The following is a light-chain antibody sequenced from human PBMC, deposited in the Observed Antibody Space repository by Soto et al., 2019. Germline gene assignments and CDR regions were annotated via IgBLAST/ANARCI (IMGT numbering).Light chain of an antibody. V-gene: IGLV3-21*02. CDR3: QVWDRGTDHVV. J-gene: IGLJ3*02. CDR1: NIGGKS. Sequence: SYELTQAPSVSVAPGQTATIPCGGPNIGGKSVHWYQQRPGQAPLLVIYDENDRPSGIPDRFSGSNSGNTATLTISRVEVGDEADYYCQVWDRGTDHVVFGGGTKVTVL. CDR2: DEN.